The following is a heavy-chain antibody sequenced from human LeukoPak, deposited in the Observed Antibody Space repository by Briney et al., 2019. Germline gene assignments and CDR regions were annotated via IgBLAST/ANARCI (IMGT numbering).Heavy chain of an antibody. V-gene: IGHV4-59*01. J-gene: IGHJ3*02. CDR2: IYYSGNA. CDR3: VRGRDHPDI. Sequence: PLETLSLTCTVSGGSISPYYWSWIRQTPGKGLEWIGYIYYSGNANYNPPLRSRVTISVDTSKNQFSLKLTSMTAADTAVYYCVRGRDHPDIWGQGTMVTVSS. CDR1: GGSISPYY.